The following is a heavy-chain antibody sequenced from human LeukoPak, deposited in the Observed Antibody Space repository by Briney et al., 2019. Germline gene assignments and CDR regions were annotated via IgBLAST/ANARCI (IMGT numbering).Heavy chain of an antibody. Sequence: GSLRLSCAASGFTFSSYAMSWVRQAPGKGLEWIGYIYYSGSTNYNPSLKSRVTISVDTSKNQFSLKLSSVTAADTAVYYCAREGRRDGYNSWGQGTLVTVSS. V-gene: IGHV4-59*01. CDR1: GFTFSSYA. D-gene: IGHD5-24*01. CDR2: IYYSGST. J-gene: IGHJ4*02. CDR3: AREGRRDGYNS.